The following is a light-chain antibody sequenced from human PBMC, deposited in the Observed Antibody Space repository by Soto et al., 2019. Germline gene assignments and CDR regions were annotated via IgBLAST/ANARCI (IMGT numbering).Light chain of an antibody. CDR3: SSYTSSNTGV. V-gene: IGLV2-14*01. CDR1: NGDIGGYNY. CDR2: DVS. J-gene: IGLJ3*02. Sequence: QSVLTQRACVSGSPGQSLAISCTGTNGDIGGYNYVSWYQQHPGKAPKLLIYDVSNRPSGVSNRFSGSKSGNMASLTISGLQAEDEADYYCSSYTSSNTGVFGGGTKLTVL.